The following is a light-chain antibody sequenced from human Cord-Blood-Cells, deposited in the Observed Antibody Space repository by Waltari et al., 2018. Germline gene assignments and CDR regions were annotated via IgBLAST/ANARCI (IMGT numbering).Light chain of an antibody. Sequence: QSALTQPASVSGSPGQSTTISCTGTSSYVGGYNYVSWYQQHPGKAPKLMIYEVSNRPSGVSNRFSGSKSGNPASLTISWLQAEDEADYYCSSYTSSSTLVVFGGGTKLTVL. V-gene: IGLV2-14*01. CDR2: EVS. CDR1: SSYVGGYNY. J-gene: IGLJ2*01. CDR3: SSYTSSSTLVV.